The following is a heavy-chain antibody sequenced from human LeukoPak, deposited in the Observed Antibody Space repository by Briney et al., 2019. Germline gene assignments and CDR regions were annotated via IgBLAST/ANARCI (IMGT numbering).Heavy chain of an antibody. CDR3: ARGGDTAMVILDY. CDR2: INPILGIA. J-gene: IGHJ4*02. V-gene: IGHV1-69*04. D-gene: IGHD5-18*01. Sequence: ASVKVSCKASGGTFSSYAISWVRQAPGQGLEWMGRINPILGIANYAQKFQGRVTITADKSTSTAYMELSSLRSEDTAVYYCARGGDTAMVILDYWGQGTLVTVSS. CDR1: GGTFSSYA.